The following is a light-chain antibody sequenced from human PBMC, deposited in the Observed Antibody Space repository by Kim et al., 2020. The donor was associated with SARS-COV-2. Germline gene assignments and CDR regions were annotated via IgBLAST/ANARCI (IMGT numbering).Light chain of an antibody. J-gene: IGKJ1*01. Sequence: LSPGERATPSGRASQGVTSNYLAWYQQKPGQAPRLLIYGASSRATGIPDRFSGSGSGTDFTLTISRVEPEDFAVYYCQQHSTSPTFGQGTKVDIK. V-gene: IGKV3-20*01. CDR1: QGVTSNY. CDR3: QQHSTSPT. CDR2: GAS.